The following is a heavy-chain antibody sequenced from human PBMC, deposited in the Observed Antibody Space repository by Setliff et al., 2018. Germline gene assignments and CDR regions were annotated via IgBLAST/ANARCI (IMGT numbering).Heavy chain of an antibody. D-gene: IGHD3-3*02. CDR2: INPSGGLT. CDR1: GYTFTAYY. J-gene: IGHJ4*02. CDR3: ARDVFSGPGSLLESFD. V-gene: IGHV1-46*01. Sequence: ASVKVSCKASGYTFTAYYMHWVRQAPGQGLEWMGIINPSGGLTRYAQKFQGRVTMTTDTSTSTAYMELRSLRSDDTAVYYCARDVFSGPGSLLESFDWGQGTLVTVSS.